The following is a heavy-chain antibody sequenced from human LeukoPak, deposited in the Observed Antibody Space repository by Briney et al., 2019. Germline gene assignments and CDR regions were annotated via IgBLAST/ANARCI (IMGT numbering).Heavy chain of an antibody. D-gene: IGHD1-7*01. CDR1: GFTFSSYA. CDR2: ISGSGGTT. V-gene: IGHV3-23*01. CDR3: TTSAGTTRNFDY. J-gene: IGHJ4*02. Sequence: GGSLRLSCATSGFTFSSYAMNWVRLAPGEGPEWVSGISGSGGTTYYADSVKGRFTISRDNSKNTLYLQMNSLKTEDTAVYYCTTSAGTTRNFDYWGQGTLVTVSS.